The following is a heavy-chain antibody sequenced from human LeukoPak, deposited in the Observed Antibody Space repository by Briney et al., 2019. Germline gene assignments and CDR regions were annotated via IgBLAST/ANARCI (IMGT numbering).Heavy chain of an antibody. J-gene: IGHJ6*02. V-gene: IGHV3-23*01. CDR3: AKDGARYFDWLSYYYGMDV. D-gene: IGHD3-9*01. Sequence: GGSLRLSCAASGFTFSSYAMSWVRQAPGKGLEWVSAISGSGGSTYYADSVKGRFTISRDNSKNTLYLQMNSLRAEDTAVYYCAKDGARYFDWLSYYYGMDVWGQGTTVTVSS. CDR1: GFTFSSYA. CDR2: ISGSGGST.